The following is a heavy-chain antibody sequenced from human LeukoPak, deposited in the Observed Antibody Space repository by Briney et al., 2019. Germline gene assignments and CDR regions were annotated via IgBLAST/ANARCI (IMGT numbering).Heavy chain of an antibody. CDR2: ISPCGGST. V-gene: IGHV1-46*01. Sequence: GASVKVSCKTSGYIFTTYYMHWVRQAPGQGHEWMGMISPCGGSTMYAQQFQGRVTMTRDMSTSTVYMELSSLRSDDTAVYYCATDRGSGSHVWFDPWGQGTLVTVSS. D-gene: IGHD3-10*01. J-gene: IGHJ5*02. CDR3: ATDRGSGSHVWFDP. CDR1: GYIFTTYY.